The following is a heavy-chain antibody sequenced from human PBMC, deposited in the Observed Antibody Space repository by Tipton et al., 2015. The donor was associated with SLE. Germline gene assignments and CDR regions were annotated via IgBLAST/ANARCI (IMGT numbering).Heavy chain of an antibody. D-gene: IGHD3-10*01. CDR2: ISTYHGNT. CDR3: ARDTGVTMVQGVEGY. CDR1: GYTFPTYG. J-gene: IGHJ4*02. Sequence: QLVQSGAEVKKPGASVKVSRKASGYTFPTYGISWVRQAPGQGLEWMGWISTYHGNTNYAQKFQGRVTMTTDTSTSTAYMELRSLRSDDTAVYYCARDTGVTMVQGVEGYWGQGTLVTVSS. V-gene: IGHV1-18*01.